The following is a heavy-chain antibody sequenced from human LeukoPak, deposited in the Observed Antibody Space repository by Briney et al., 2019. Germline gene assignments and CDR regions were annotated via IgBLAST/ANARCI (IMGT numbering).Heavy chain of an antibody. V-gene: IGHV3-21*01. CDR2: ISSRSTYI. CDR3: AKSTRAVMAMMDV. D-gene: IGHD3-16*01. CDR1: GFTFSNYS. Sequence: NPGGSLRLSCAASGFTFSNYSMNWVRQAPGKGLEWVSSISSRSTYIYHADSVKGRFTISRDNAKNSLFLQMNSLRAEDTAVYFCAKSTRAVMAMMDVWGKGTTVTVSS. J-gene: IGHJ6*04.